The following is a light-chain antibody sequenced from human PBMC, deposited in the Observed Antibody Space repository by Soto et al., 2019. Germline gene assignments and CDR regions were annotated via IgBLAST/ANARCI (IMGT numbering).Light chain of an antibody. CDR2: DAS. J-gene: IGKJ1*01. CDR1: QSVSSN. CDR3: QQYNKWPRT. V-gene: IGKV3-15*01. Sequence: EPVTTQSPATLSVSPGERVTFSCRARQSVSSNLVWYHQKPSQAPRLLSYDASTRATGIPARYSGSGSGTEFNFTISSLQSEDFAFYFCQQYNKWPRTFGQGTKVDIK.